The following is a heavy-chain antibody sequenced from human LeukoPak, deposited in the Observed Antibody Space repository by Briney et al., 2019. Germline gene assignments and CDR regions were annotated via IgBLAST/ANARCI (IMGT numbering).Heavy chain of an antibody. CDR2: IYYSGST. D-gene: IGHD1-26*01. Sequence: PSETLSLTCTVSGGSISSCYWSWIRQPPGKGLEWIGYIYYSGSTNYNPSLKSRVTISVDTSKNQFSLKLSSVTAADTAVYYCARIYSGSYLGAFDIWGQGTMVTVSS. CDR3: ARIYSGSYLGAFDI. V-gene: IGHV4-59*08. CDR1: GGSISSCY. J-gene: IGHJ3*02.